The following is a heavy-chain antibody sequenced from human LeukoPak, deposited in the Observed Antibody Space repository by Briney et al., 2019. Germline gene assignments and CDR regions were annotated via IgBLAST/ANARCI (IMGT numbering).Heavy chain of an antibody. D-gene: IGHD3-3*01. V-gene: IGHV1-8*01. Sequence: ASVKLSCKASGDTFTSYDVNWVRQATGQGLEWMGWMNPNSGNTGYAQKFQGRVTMTRNTSINTAYIEVSSLRSEDTAVYYCVRTAGIFWSGAYYFDSCGQGTQVTVSS. J-gene: IGHJ4*02. CDR1: GDTFTSYD. CDR2: MNPNSGNT. CDR3: VRTAGIFWSGAYYFDS.